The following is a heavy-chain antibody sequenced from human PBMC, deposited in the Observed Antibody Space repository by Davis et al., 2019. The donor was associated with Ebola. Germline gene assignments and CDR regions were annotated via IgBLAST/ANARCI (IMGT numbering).Heavy chain of an antibody. D-gene: IGHD3-22*01. CDR1: GGSFSGYY. CDR3: ARGYYYDSSSFDY. CDR2: INHSGST. V-gene: IGHV4-34*01. J-gene: IGHJ4*02. Sequence: SETLSLTCAVYGGSFSGYYWSWIRQPPGKGLEWIGEINHSGSTNYNPSLKSRVTISVDTSKNQFSLKLSSVTAADTAVYYCARGYYYDSSSFDYWGQGTLVTVSS.